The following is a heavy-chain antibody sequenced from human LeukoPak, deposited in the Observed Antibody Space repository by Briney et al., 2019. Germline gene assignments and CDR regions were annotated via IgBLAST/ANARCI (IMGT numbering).Heavy chain of an antibody. CDR1: GGSISSSNW. CDR2: IYHSGST. CDR3: ARSGPIAVAGLRNWFDP. Sequence: PSETLSLTCAVSGGSISSSNWWSWVRQPPGKGLEWIGEIYHSGSTNYNPSLKSRVTISVDKAKNQFSLKLSSVTAADTAVYYCARSGPIAVAGLRNWFDPWGQGTLVTVSS. V-gene: IGHV4-4*02. D-gene: IGHD6-19*01. J-gene: IGHJ5*02.